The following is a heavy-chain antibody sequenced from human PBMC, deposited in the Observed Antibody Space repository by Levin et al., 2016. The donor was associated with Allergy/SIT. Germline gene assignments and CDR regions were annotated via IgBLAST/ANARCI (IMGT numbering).Heavy chain of an antibody. CDR1: GFTSSNYW. CDR3: AKDFGGPTDY. V-gene: IGHV3-74*01. Sequence: GESLKISCAASGFTSSNYWMHWVRQAPGKGLVWVSRINENGIVTNYADSVKGRFTIYRDNARNTVYLQMYSLRAEDTALYYCAKDFGGPTDYWGQGTLVTVSS. CDR2: INENGIVT. D-gene: IGHD3-10*01. J-gene: IGHJ4*02.